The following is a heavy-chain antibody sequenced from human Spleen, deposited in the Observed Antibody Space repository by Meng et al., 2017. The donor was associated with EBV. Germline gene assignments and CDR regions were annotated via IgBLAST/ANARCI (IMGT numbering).Heavy chain of an antibody. CDR2: IYPGDSDT. J-gene: IGHJ4*02. Sequence: EAHLVQSGAEVKKXGESLKISCKGSGYSFTSYWIGWVRQMPGKGLEWMGIIYPGDSDTKYSPSFQGQVTISADKSISTAYLQWSSLKASDTAMYYCARRDYSGSGSFQHYFEYWGQGTLVTFSS. CDR3: ARRDYSGSGSFQHYFEY. D-gene: IGHD3-10*01. V-gene: IGHV5-51*01. CDR1: GYSFTSYW.